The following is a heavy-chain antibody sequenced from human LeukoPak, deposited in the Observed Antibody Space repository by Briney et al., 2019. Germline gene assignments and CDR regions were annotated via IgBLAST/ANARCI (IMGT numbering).Heavy chain of an antibody. V-gene: IGHV3-48*03. Sequence: AGGSLRLSCAASGFTSSSYEMNWVRQAPGKGLEWVSYISSSGSTIYYADSVKGRFTISRDNAKNSLYLQMNSLRAEDTAVHYCARVTAIWFGEFYFDYWGQGTLVTVSS. CDR1: GFTSSSYE. CDR3: ARVTAIWFGEFYFDY. D-gene: IGHD3-10*01. CDR2: ISSSGSTI. J-gene: IGHJ4*02.